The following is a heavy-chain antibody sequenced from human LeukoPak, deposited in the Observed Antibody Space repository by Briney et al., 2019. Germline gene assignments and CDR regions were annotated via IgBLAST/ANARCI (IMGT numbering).Heavy chain of an antibody. J-gene: IGHJ4*02. CDR3: ARWAGFCTTNNCYNPFDY. CDR1: GYTFTSYY. D-gene: IGHD2-2*02. Sequence: ASVKVSCKASGYTFTSYYMHWVRQAPGQGLEWMGIINPSGGSTSYAQKFQGRVTMTRDTSTSTAYMELSSLRSEDTAVYYCARWAGFCTTNNCYNPFDYWGQGTLVTVSS. V-gene: IGHV1-46*01. CDR2: INPSGGST.